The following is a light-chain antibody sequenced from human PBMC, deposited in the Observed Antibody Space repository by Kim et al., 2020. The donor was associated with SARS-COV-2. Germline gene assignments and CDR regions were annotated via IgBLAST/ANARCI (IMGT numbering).Light chain of an antibody. V-gene: IGLV1-47*02. CDR1: SSDIGSNP. J-gene: IGLJ1*01. CDR3: ATWDDSLSAYV. CDR2: GSD. Sequence: GQRGTISCSGVSSDIGSNPVYWFQQLPGTAPKLFIFGSDQRPSGVPDRFSGSKSGTSASLAISGLRSEDEADYYCATWDDSLSAYVFGTGTKVTVL.